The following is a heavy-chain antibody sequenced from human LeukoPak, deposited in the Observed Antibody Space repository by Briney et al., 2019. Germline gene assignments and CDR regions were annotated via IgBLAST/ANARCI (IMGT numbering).Heavy chain of an antibody. Sequence: PGGSLRLSCAASGFTFSTYWMHWVHQAPGKGLVWVSRITSDGSSTSYADFVKGRFTISRDNAKNMLYLQMNSLRAEDTAVYYCARDGAPSDWLDVWGQGTTVTVSS. CDR3: ARDGAPSDWLDV. CDR1: GFTFSTYW. J-gene: IGHJ6*02. D-gene: IGHD3-9*01. V-gene: IGHV3-74*01. CDR2: ITSDGSST.